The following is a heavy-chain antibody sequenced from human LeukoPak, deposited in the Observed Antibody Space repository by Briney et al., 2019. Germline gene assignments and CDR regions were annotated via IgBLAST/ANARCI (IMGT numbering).Heavy chain of an antibody. D-gene: IGHD3-10*01. CDR1: GYTFTSYY. CDR2: INPSGGST. V-gene: IGHV1-46*01. Sequence: GASVKVSCKASGYTFTSYYMHWVRQAPGQGLEWMGIINPSGGSTGYAQKFQGRVTMTRDTSTSTVYMELSSLRSEDTAVYYCARENNYYGSGSYIYYYYGMDVWGQGTTVTVSS. CDR3: ARENNYYGSGSYIYYYYGMDV. J-gene: IGHJ6*02.